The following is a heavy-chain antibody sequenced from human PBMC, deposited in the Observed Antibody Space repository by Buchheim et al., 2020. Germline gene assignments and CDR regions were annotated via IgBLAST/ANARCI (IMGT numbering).Heavy chain of an antibody. V-gene: IGHV3-48*03. Sequence: EVQLVESGGGLVLPGGSLRLSCAVAGFTFSSFEMNWVRQAPGKGLEWVSYISSSGSSKYYADSVKARFTISSDTAENSMYLQMNSLRVEDTAAYYCASLKGRTGTGYGMDVWGQGTT. D-gene: IGHD1-1*01. CDR3: ASLKGRTGTGYGMDV. CDR2: ISSSGSSK. J-gene: IGHJ6*02. CDR1: GFTFSSFE.